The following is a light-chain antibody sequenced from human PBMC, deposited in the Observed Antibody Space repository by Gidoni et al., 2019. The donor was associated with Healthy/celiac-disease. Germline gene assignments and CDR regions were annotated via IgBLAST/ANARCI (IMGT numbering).Light chain of an antibody. Sequence: SYELPQPPSVSVSPGQTASITCSGDKLGDKYACWYQQKPGQSPVLVIDQDSKRPSGIPERFSGSNSGNTATLTISGTQAMDEADYYCQAWDSSTAVVFGGGTKLTVL. CDR2: QDS. CDR1: KLGDKY. CDR3: QAWDSSTAVV. V-gene: IGLV3-1*01. J-gene: IGLJ2*01.